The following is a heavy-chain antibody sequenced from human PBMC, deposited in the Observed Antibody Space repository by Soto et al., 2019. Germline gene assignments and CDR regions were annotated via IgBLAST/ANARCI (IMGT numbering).Heavy chain of an antibody. CDR2: ISGGGGGK. CDR3: AKDVHYDSSGGLDY. V-gene: IGHV3-23*01. CDR1: GFTFDNFA. J-gene: IGHJ4*02. D-gene: IGHD3-22*01. Sequence: EVRLLESGGGLEQPGGSLRLSCITSGFTFDNFAMSWVRQAPGRGLEWVSAISGGGGGKYYADSVKGRFIIARDNSKDTVYLEVNGLRPEDTAVYYCAKDVHYDSSGGLDYWGQGTLVTVSS.